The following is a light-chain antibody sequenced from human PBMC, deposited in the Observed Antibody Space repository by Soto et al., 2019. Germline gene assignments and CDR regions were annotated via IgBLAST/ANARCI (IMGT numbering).Light chain of an antibody. CDR1: SSDVGGYNY. CDR2: EVT. J-gene: IGLJ3*02. CDR3: SSYAASNNFYFV. Sequence: QSALTQPPSASGSAGESVTISCTGTSSDVGGYNYVSWYQQYPGRAPKLMIYEVTKRPSGVPDRFSGSKSGNTASLTVSGLQAEDEADYYCSSYAASNNFYFVFSGGIKLTVL. V-gene: IGLV2-8*01.